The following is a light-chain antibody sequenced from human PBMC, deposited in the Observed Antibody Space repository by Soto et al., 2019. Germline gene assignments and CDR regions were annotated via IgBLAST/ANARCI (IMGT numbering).Light chain of an antibody. CDR2: EVT. V-gene: IGLV2-14*01. Sequence: QSALTQPASVSGSPGQSIAISCTGTSSDVGGYNYVSWYQQHPDKAPKLMIYEVTNRPSGVSNRFSGSKSGNTASLTISGLQAEDEADYYCNSYTRSNTWVFGGGTKVTVL. CDR1: SSDVGGYNY. CDR3: NSYTRSNTWV. J-gene: IGLJ3*02.